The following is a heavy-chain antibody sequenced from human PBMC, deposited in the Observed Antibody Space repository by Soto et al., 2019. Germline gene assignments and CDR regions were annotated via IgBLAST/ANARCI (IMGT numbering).Heavy chain of an antibody. CDR1: GSPFSNYA. V-gene: IGHV3-23*01. CDR2: ISARGGDT. CDR3: AREEAAWPLAYGLDV. J-gene: IGHJ6*02. Sequence: AGPMILSYPASGSPFSNYAMSWIRTAPGKGLECVSVISARGGDTYYAASVKGRLTISRENAKSSLSLQINSLRAEDTAVYFCAREEAAWPLAYGLDVWGQGTTVTVSS. D-gene: IGHD2-15*01.